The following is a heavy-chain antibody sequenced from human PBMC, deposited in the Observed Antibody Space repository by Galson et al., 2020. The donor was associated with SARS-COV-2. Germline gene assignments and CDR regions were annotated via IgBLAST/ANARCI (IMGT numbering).Heavy chain of an antibody. CDR1: GDSISSGGYY. Sequence: SETLSLTCTVSGDSISSGGYYWSWIRQHPGKGLEWIGFIYYSGSTYYNPSLMSRVTISVDTSQNQFSLKLSSLTAADTAVYYCVRGGPGGANHRTYFDYWGQGTLVTVFS. D-gene: IGHD1-26*01. J-gene: IGHJ4*02. V-gene: IGHV4-31*03. CDR2: IYYSGST. CDR3: VRGGPGGANHRTYFDY.